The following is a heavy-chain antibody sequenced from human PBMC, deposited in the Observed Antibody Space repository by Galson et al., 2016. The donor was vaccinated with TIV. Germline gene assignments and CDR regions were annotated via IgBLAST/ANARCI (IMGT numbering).Heavy chain of an antibody. Sequence: SVKVSCKASGYTFTSYDINWVRQATGQGLEWMGWMNPNSGNTGYAQKFRGRVTMTRNTSVRTAYMELNSLGFEDTAVYYCARGGSCGGDCYYFDFWGQGTLVTVSS. CDR2: MNPNSGNT. V-gene: IGHV1-8*02. CDR3: ARGGSCGGDCYYFDF. D-gene: IGHD2-21*02. J-gene: IGHJ4*02. CDR1: GYTFTSYD.